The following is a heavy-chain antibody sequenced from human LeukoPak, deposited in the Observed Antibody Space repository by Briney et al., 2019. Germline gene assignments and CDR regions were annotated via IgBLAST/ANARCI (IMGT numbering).Heavy chain of an antibody. V-gene: IGHV4-61*02. J-gene: IGHJ6*03. Sequence: SETLFLTCTVSGASISSGSYYWTWIRQPAGKGLEWIGRMHSSGRTSYSPSLKSRVTISVDTSKNQFSLKLSSVTAADTAVYYCARGLRGYSYGYVPWELSYYMDVWGKGTTVTISS. CDR1: GASISSGSYY. D-gene: IGHD5-18*01. CDR2: MHSSGRT. CDR3: ARGLRGYSYGYVPWELSYYMDV.